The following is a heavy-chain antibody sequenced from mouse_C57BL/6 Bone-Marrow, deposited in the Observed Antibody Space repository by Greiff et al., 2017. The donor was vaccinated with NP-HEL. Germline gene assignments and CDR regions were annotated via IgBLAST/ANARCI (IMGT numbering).Heavy chain of an antibody. CDR2: IDPENGDT. Sequence: EVKLMESGAELVRPGASVKLSCTASGFNIKDDYMHWVKQRPEQGLEWIGWIDPENGDTEYASQFQGKATITADTSSNTAYLQLSSLTSEDTAVYYCTPDYYGSSHWYFDVWGTGTTVTVSS. J-gene: IGHJ1*03. CDR3: TPDYYGSSHWYFDV. V-gene: IGHV14-4*01. CDR1: GFNIKDDY. D-gene: IGHD1-1*01.